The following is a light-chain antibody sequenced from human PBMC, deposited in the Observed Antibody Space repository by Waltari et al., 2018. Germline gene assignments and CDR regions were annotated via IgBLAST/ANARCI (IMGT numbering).Light chain of an antibody. CDR2: KAS. CDR1: QSVSRW. CDR3: QQYNRYFS. J-gene: IGKJ2*01. Sequence: DIQMTQSPSTLSASVGDRVTMTCRASQSVSRWLAWYQQKPGRAPKLLISKASTLESGAPSRFSGSGSETQFTLTITSLQPDDSATYYCQQYNRYFSFGQGTKVEIK. V-gene: IGKV1-5*03.